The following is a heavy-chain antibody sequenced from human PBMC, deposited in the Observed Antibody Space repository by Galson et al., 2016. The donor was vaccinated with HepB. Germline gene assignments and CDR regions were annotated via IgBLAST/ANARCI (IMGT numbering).Heavy chain of an antibody. CDR1: GFTFSTYG. CDR3: ARDSLNSYYDSSGYYLDY. CDR2: MSYDGINK. Sequence: SLRLSCAASGFTFSTYGMHWVRQAPGKGLEWVALMSYDGINKYYTGSVKGRFTISRDNSKNTLYLQMHSLKAEDTAVYYCARDSLNSYYDSSGYYLDYWGQGTLVTVAS. J-gene: IGHJ4*02. D-gene: IGHD3-22*01. V-gene: IGHV3-33*01.